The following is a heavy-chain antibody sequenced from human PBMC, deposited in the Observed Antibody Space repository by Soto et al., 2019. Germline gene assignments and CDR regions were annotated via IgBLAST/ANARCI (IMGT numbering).Heavy chain of an antibody. CDR3: ARVTTGWYFDY. V-gene: IGHV1-3*01. J-gene: IGHJ4*02. CDR2: INAGNGNT. CDR1: GYTFTSYA. D-gene: IGHD4-17*01. Sequence: QVQLVQSGAEVKKPGASVKVSCKASGYTFTSYAMHWVRQAPGQRLEWIGWINAGNGNTKYSQKFQGRVTITRDTSANTAYMELSSLRSEDTAVYYCARVTTGWYFDYWSQGTLVTVSS.